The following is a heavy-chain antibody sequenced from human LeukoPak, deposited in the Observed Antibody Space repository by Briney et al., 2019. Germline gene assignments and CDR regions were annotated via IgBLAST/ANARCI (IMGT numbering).Heavy chain of an antibody. J-gene: IGHJ6*03. CDR1: GASISSTTYY. CDR2: IYYSGST. V-gene: IGHV4-39*07. D-gene: IGHD3-10*01. CDR3: AVRGVRGYYYYYMDV. Sequence: PSETLSPTCTVSGASISSTTYYWGWIRQPPRKGLEWIASIYYSGSTNYNPSLKSRVTISVDTSKNQFSLKLSSVTAANTAVYYCAVRGVRGYYYYYMDVWGKGTTVTVSS.